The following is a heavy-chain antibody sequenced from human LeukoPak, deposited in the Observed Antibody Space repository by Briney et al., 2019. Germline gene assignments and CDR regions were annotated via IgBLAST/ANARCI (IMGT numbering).Heavy chain of an antibody. D-gene: IGHD6-13*01. CDR1: GYTCTGDY. J-gene: IGHJ4*02. CDR2: INPNSGGT. CDR3: ARDSSSWYEGYYFDY. V-gene: IGHV1-2*02. Sequence: ASVKVSCKASGYTCTGDYMHWVRQAPGQGLEWMGLINPNSGGTNYAQKFQGRVTMTRDTSISTAYMELSRLRSDDTAVYYCARDSSSWYEGYYFDYWGQGTLVTVSS.